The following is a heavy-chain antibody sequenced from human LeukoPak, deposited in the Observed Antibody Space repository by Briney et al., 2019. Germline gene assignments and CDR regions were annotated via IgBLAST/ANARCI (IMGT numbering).Heavy chain of an antibody. Sequence: KPSETLSLTCAVYGGSFSGYYWSWIRQPPGKGLEWIGEINHSGSTNYNPSLKSRVTISVDTSKNQFSLKLSSATAADTAVYYCARGRYYFDYWGQGTLVTVSS. V-gene: IGHV4-34*01. CDR1: GGSFSGYY. J-gene: IGHJ4*02. D-gene: IGHD4-17*01. CDR2: INHSGST. CDR3: ARGRYYFDY.